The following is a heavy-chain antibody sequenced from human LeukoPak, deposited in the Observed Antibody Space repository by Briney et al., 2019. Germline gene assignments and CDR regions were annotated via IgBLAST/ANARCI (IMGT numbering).Heavy chain of an antibody. D-gene: IGHD3-16*01. CDR3: AKSSYVGSYSSHFDY. CDR1: GFTVSSNY. J-gene: IGHJ4*02. Sequence: GGSLRLACAASGFTVSSNYMSWVCQAPGKGLERVSLIYSGGSTYYAESVKGRFTISRDNSKNTLYLQMNSLRAEDTAVYYCAKSSYVGSYSSHFDYWRQGTLVTVSS. V-gene: IGHV3-53*05. CDR2: IYSGGST.